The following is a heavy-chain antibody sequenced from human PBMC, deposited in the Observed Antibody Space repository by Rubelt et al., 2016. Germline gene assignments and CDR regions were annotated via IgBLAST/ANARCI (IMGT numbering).Heavy chain of an antibody. CDR3: ARGIAVAGTFDY. Sequence: VKVSCKASGYTFTSYGISWVRQAPGQGLEWMGWISVYNGNTNYAQNLQGRVTMTTDTSTSTAYMELSSLRSDDMAVYYCARGIAVAGTFDYWGQGTLVTVSS. CDR2: ISVYNGNT. D-gene: IGHD6-19*01. CDR1: GYTFTSYG. J-gene: IGHJ4*02. V-gene: IGHV1-18*03.